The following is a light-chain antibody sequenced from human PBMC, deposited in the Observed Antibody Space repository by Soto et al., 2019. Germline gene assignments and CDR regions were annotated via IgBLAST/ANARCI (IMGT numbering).Light chain of an antibody. CDR3: ASWTGISTVV. J-gene: IGLJ3*02. V-gene: IGLV2-14*03. CDR2: DVS. CDR1: YSDIGAYKY. Sequence: QSALTQPASVSGFPLQSIAISCTGTYSDIGAYKYVSWYQQHPGQVPKLIIYDVSSRPPGVSDRFSGSKSGNTASLTISGLQADYEADYYWASWTGISTVVFGGGTTLTVL.